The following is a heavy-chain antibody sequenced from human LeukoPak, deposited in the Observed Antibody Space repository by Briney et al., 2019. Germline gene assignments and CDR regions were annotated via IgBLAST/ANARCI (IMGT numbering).Heavy chain of an antibody. Sequence: ASVKVSCKASGYTFTGYYIHWVRQAPGQGLEWMGSINPNSGGTRSAQKFQGRVTMTRDTSISTAYMELSTLKSNDTAVYYCARDLGGSNTKDAFDIWGQGTMVTVSS. D-gene: IGHD5-24*01. CDR1: GYTFTGYY. J-gene: IGHJ3*02. CDR3: ARDLGGSNTKDAFDI. CDR2: INPNSGGT. V-gene: IGHV1-2*02.